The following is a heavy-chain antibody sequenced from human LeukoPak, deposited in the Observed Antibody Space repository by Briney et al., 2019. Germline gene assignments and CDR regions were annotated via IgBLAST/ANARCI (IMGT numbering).Heavy chain of an antibody. D-gene: IGHD5-18*01. Sequence: GGSLRLSCAASGFTFSTHDVNWVRQAPGKGLEWVSFINSRSSTIYYADSVKGRFTISRDNAKNSLYLQMNSLRAEDTAVYYCARSGGDTATRRGYYFDYWGQGTLVTVSS. CDR2: INSRSSTI. CDR1: GFTFSTHD. J-gene: IGHJ4*02. CDR3: ARSGGDTATRRGYYFDY. V-gene: IGHV3-48*04.